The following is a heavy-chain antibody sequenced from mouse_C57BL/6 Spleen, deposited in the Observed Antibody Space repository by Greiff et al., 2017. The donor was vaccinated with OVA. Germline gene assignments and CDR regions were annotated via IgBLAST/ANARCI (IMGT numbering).Heavy chain of an antibody. V-gene: IGHV5-12*01. CDR2: ISNGGGST. CDR3: ARRGYFDV. CDR1: GFTFSDYY. J-gene: IGHJ1*03. Sequence: EVQVVESGGGLVQPGGSLKLSCAASGFTFSDYYMYWVRQTPEKRLEWVAYISNGGGSTYYPDTVKGRFTISRDNAKNTLYLQMSRLKSEDTAMYYCARRGYFDVWGTGTTVTVSS.